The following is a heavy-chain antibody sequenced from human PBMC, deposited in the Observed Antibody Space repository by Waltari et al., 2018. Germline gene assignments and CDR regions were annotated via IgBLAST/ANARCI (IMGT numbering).Heavy chain of an antibody. CDR3: ARETSRLLWCGEQGMGWFDP. CDR2: IYTSGST. V-gene: IGHV4-4*07. Sequence: QVQLQESGPGLVKPSETLSLTCTVSGGSISSYYWSWIRQPAGKGLEWIGRIYTSGSTNYNPSLKSRVTMSVDTSKNQFSLKLSSVTAADTAVYYCARETSRLLWCGEQGMGWFDPGGQGTLVTVSA. J-gene: IGHJ5*02. D-gene: IGHD3-10*01. CDR1: GGSISSYY.